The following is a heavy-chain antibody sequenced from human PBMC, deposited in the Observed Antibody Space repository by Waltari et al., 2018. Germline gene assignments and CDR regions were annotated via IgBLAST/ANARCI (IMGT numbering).Heavy chain of an antibody. D-gene: IGHD3-22*01. CDR2: IYYSGST. CDR3: ARVLSSGYYLDY. J-gene: IGHJ4*02. Sequence: QVQLQESGPGLVQPSETLSLTCAVSGYSIRSGYYWGWIRQPPGKGLEWIGSIYYSGSTYYNPSLKSRVTISVDTSKNQFSLKLSSVTAADTAVYYCARVLSSGYYLDYWGQGTLVTVSS. V-gene: IGHV4-38-2*01. CDR1: GYSIRSGYY.